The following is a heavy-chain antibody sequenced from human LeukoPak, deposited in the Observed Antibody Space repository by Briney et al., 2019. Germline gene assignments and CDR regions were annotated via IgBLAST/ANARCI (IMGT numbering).Heavy chain of an antibody. CDR2: IYYRGST. D-gene: IGHD1-26*01. Sequence: SETLSLTCTVSGYSISSGYYWGWIRQPPGRELEWIASIYYRGSTHYNPSLASLKSRVTISGDTSKNQFSLTLSSVTAADTAVYYCARYREVGATVDYWGQGTLVTVSS. CDR1: GYSISSGYY. V-gene: IGHV4-38-2*02. J-gene: IGHJ4*02. CDR3: ARYREVGATVDY.